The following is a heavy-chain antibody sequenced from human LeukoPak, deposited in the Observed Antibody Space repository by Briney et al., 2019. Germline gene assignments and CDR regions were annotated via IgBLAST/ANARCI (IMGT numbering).Heavy chain of an antibody. D-gene: IGHD3-22*01. CDR3: ARHVHYYDSSGYYLDY. CDR2: IYYSGST. Sequence: SETLSLTCTVSGGSISSSSYYWGWIRQPPGKGLEWIGSIYYSGSTYYNPSLKSRVTISVDTSKNQFSLKLSSVTAADTAVYYCARHVHYYDSSGYYLDYWGQGILVVVSS. J-gene: IGHJ4*02. CDR1: GGSISSSSYY. V-gene: IGHV4-39*01.